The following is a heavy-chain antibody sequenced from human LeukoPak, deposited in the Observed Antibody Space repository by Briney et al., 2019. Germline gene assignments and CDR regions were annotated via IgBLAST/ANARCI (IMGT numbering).Heavy chain of an antibody. CDR1: GFTFSIYA. J-gene: IGHJ4*02. CDR3: ARDRSPSIAVAGTGDY. Sequence: PGGSLRLSCAASGFTFSIYAMNWVRQAPGKGLEWVSSISSSSSYIYYADSVKGRFTISRDNAKNSLYLQMNSLRAEDTAVYYCARDRSPSIAVAGTGDYWGQGTLVTVSS. V-gene: IGHV3-21*01. CDR2: ISSSSSYI. D-gene: IGHD6-19*01.